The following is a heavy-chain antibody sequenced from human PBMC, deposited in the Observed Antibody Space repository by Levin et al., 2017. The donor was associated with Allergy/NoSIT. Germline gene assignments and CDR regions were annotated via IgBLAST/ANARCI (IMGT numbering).Heavy chain of an antibody. J-gene: IGHJ4*02. V-gene: IGHV4-39*07. Sequence: SETLSLTCSVSGDSVRSNNFFWGWIRQPPGKGLQWIGYVYYSGSTFFAPSLESRVSMSVDPSNNLFSLNLNSVTAADTAVYYCARGRDGYKSHFDYWGQGALVTVSS. D-gene: IGHD5-24*01. CDR2: VYYSGST. CDR3: ARGRDGYKSHFDY. CDR1: GDSVRSNNFF.